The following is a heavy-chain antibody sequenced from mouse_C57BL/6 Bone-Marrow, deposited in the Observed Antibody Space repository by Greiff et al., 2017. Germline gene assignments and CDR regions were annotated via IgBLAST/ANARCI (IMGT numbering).Heavy chain of an antibody. CDR2: IWSDGST. CDR3: ARQTVVGGYDAMDY. Sequence: QVQLKESGPGLVAPSQSLSITCTVSGFSLTSYGVHWVRQPPGKGLEWLVVIWSDGSTTYNSALKSRLSISKDNAKSQVFLKMNSLQTDDTAMYYCARQTVVGGYDAMDYWGQGTSVTVSS. D-gene: IGHD1-1*01. V-gene: IGHV2-6-1*01. J-gene: IGHJ4*01. CDR1: GFSLTSYG.